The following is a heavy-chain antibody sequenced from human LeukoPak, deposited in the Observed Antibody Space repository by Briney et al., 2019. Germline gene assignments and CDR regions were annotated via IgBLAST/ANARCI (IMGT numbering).Heavy chain of an antibody. J-gene: IGHJ4*02. D-gene: IGHD3-9*01. CDR2: ISGSGDTV. CDR1: GFTFSSYA. V-gene: IGHV3-23*01. Sequence: PGGSLRLSCAASGFTFSSYAMNWVRQAPGKGLEWVSGISGSGDTVYYADSVKGRFTISRDNSKNTLYLQMNSLRAEDTAVYYCAKVRYVGYYFDYWGQGTLVTVSS. CDR3: AKVRYVGYYFDY.